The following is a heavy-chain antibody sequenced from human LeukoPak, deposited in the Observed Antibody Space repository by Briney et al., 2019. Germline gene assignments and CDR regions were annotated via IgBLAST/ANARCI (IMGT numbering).Heavy chain of an antibody. CDR3: ARGGGVSDY. CDR1: GGSFSGYY. J-gene: IGHJ4*02. V-gene: IGHV4-34*01. D-gene: IGHD6-13*01. CDR2: INHSGST. Sequence: SETLSLTCAVYGGSFSGYYWSWIRQPPGKGLECIGEINHSGSTNYNPSLKSRVTISVDTSKNQFSLKLSSVTAADTAVYYCARGGGVSDYWGQGTLVTVSS.